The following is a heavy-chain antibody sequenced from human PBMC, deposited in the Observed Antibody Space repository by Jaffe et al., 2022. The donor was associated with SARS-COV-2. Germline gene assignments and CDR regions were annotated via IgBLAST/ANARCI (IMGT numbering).Heavy chain of an antibody. CDR1: GFTFSSYA. CDR2: IRGSGGTT. V-gene: IGHV3-23*04. CDR3: AKRPGFDSGSYFDY. D-gene: IGHD3-10*01. Sequence: EVQLVESGGDLTQPGGSLRLSCAASGFTFSSYAMSWVRQAPGKGLEWVSDIRGSGGTTFYADSVKGRFTISRDNSKNTLYLQMNSLRADDTAVYYCAKRPGFDSGSYFDYWGQGTLVTVSS. J-gene: IGHJ4*02.